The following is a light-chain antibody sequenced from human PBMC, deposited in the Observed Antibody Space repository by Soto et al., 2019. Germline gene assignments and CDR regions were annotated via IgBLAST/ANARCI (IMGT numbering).Light chain of an antibody. CDR1: SSNIGSFYD. Sequence: QSVLTQPPSVSGAPGQRVTIPCTGSSSNIGSFYDVHWYQQLPGTVPKLLIYGDNNRPSGVPDRFSSSKSGTSASLAITGLQPEDEADYYCQSYDNSLSHVVFGGGTKLTVL. J-gene: IGLJ2*01. CDR2: GDN. V-gene: IGLV1-40*01. CDR3: QSYDNSLSHVV.